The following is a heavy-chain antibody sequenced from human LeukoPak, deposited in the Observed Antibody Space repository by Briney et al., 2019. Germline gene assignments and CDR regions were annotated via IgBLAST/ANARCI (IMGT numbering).Heavy chain of an antibody. J-gene: IGHJ4*02. Sequence: PGGSLRLSCAASGFTFDDYAIHWVRQAPGKGLEWVSLISGDGSSTYYADYVKGRFTISRDNSKNSLYLQMNSLRTEDTALYYCAKDMGYTSGWYPFDYWGQGTLVTVSS. V-gene: IGHV3-43*02. CDR2: ISGDGSST. CDR1: GFTFDDYA. CDR3: AKDMGYTSGWYPFDY. D-gene: IGHD6-19*01.